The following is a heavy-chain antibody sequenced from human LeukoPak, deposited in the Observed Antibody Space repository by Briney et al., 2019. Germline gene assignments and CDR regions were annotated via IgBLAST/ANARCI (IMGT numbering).Heavy chain of an antibody. CDR3: ARSDYGVTQSYDY. D-gene: IGHD4-17*01. CDR2: INPSGGST. CDR1: GYRFTIYH. Sequence: ASVKVSCKASGYRFTIYHMHWVRQAPGQGLEWMGIINPSGGSTTYAQKFQGRVTMTRDTSTSTVYMELRSLRSEDTAVYYCARSDYGVTQSYDYWGQGTLVTVSS. V-gene: IGHV1-46*01. J-gene: IGHJ4*02.